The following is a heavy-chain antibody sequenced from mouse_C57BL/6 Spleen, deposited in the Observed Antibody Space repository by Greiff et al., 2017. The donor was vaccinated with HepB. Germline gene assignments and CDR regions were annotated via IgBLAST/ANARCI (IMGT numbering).Heavy chain of an antibody. Sequence: QVQLQHPGAELVKPGASVKVSCKASGYTFTSYWMHWVKQRPGQGLEWIGRIHPSDSDTNYNQKFKGKATLTVDKSSSTAYMQLSSLTSEDSAVYYCAISKLYYAMDYWGQGTSVTVSS. D-gene: IGHD1-3*01. J-gene: IGHJ4*01. CDR3: AISKLYYAMDY. CDR2: IHPSDSDT. CDR1: GYTFTSYW. V-gene: IGHV1-74*01.